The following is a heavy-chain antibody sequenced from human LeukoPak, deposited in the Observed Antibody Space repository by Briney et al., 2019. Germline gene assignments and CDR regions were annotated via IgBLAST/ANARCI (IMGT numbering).Heavy chain of an antibody. CDR2: ISPSGGTT. CDR3: ARDSSGCSGGSCYTYYYYYYGMDV. V-gene: IGHV3-23*01. CDR1: GFTFSSYA. D-gene: IGHD2-15*01. Sequence: GGSLGLSCAASGFTFSSYAMSWVRQAPGKGLEWVSGISPSGGTTIYADSVKGRFTMSRDNSKNTLYLQMNSLRAEDTAVYYCARDSSGCSGGSCYTYYYYYYGMDVWGQGTTVTVSS. J-gene: IGHJ6*02.